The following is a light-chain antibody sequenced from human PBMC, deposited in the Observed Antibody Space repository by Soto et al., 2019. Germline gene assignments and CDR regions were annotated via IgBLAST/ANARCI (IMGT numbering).Light chain of an antibody. Sequence: QSALTQPASVSGSPGQSITISCTGTSSDVGGYNYVSWYQQHPGKAPKLMIYEVSNRPSGVSNRFPGSKSGNTASLTISGLQAEDEADYYCSSYTSSSTPRYVFGTGTKVTVL. CDR3: SSYTSSSTPRYV. CDR1: SSDVGGYNY. V-gene: IGLV2-14*01. J-gene: IGLJ1*01. CDR2: EVS.